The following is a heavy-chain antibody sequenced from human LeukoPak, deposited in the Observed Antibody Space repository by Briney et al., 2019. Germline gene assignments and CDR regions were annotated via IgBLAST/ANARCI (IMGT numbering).Heavy chain of an antibody. CDR2: IRYDGSNK. V-gene: IGHV3-30*02. D-gene: IGHD4-17*01. Sequence: GGSLRLSCVASGFTFSSRDWMTWVRQAPGKGLEWVAFIRYDGSNKYYADSVKGRFTISRDNSKNTLYLQMNSLRAEDTAVYYCAKAYGDYSEYFQHWGQGTLVTVSS. J-gene: IGHJ1*01. CDR3: AKAYGDYSEYFQH. CDR1: GFTFSSRDW.